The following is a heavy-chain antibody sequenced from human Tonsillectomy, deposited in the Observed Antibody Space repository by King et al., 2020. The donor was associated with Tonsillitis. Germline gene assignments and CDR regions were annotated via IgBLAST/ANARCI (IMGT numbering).Heavy chain of an antibody. CDR1: GFTFSSYA. CDR2: ISYDGSNK. J-gene: IGHJ4*02. Sequence: VQLVESGGGVVQPGRSLRLSCAASGFTFSSYAMHWVRQAPGKGLEWVAVISYDGSNKYYGDSVKGRFTISRDNSKKTLYLQMNSLRAEDTAVYYCAKDYYGSGSYLVSLDYWGQGTRVTVSS. D-gene: IGHD3-10*01. CDR3: AKDYYGSGSYLVSLDY. V-gene: IGHV3-30-3*01.